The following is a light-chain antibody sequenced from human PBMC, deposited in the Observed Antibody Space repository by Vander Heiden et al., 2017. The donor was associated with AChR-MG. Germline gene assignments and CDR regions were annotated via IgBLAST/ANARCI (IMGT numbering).Light chain of an antibody. CDR3: CSYAGTSGNNYV. CDR1: SSDVGSYNV. Sequence: QSALTQPASVSGSRGQSITISRTGTSSDVGSYNVVSWYQQHPGKAPKLIIYEGSKRPSGVSNRLSGSKSGNTASLTISGLQTEDEADYYCCSYAGTSGNNYVFGTGTKVTVL. V-gene: IGLV2-23*01. CDR2: EGS. J-gene: IGLJ1*01.